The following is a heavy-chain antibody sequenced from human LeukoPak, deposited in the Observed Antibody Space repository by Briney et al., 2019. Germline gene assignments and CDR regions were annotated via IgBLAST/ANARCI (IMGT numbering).Heavy chain of an antibody. CDR2: IRYDEINK. V-gene: IGHV3-30*02. Sequence: PGGSLRLSCAAAGFTFNDYGMSWVRQAAGKGLEWVAFIRYDEINKYYADSVKGRFTISRDNSKNTLYLQMNSLRAEDTAVYYCAKKGADYYNSGGNLLAHDAFDIWGQGTMVTVSS. CDR3: AKKGADYYNSGGNLLAHDAFDI. D-gene: IGHD3-22*01. J-gene: IGHJ3*02. CDR1: GFTFNDYG.